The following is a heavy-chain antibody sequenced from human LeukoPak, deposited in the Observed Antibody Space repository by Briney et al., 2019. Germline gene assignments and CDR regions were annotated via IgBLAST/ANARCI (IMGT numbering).Heavy chain of an antibody. V-gene: IGHV1-2*02. D-gene: IGHD6-13*01. CDR3: ARDLAGYSSSRGDY. CDR1: GYTFTGYY. J-gene: IGHJ4*02. Sequence: GASAKVSXKASGYTFTGYYMHWVRQAPGQGLEWMGWINPNSGGTNYAQKFQGRVTMTRDTSISTAYMELSRLRSDDTAVYYCARDLAGYSSSRGDYWGQGTLVTVSS. CDR2: INPNSGGT.